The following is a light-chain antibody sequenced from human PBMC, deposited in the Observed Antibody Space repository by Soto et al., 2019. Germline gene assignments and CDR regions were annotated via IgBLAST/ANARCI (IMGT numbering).Light chain of an antibody. Sequence: AIQMTQFPSSLSASVGDRVTITCRASQDIRSDLGWYQQRPGKAPNLLIYAASNLQSGVPSRFSGSGSGTDFTLTIRSLQPEDFATYYCLQDYNYPLTFGGGTKVDIK. V-gene: IGKV1-6*01. CDR3: LQDYNYPLT. CDR1: QDIRSD. J-gene: IGKJ4*01. CDR2: AAS.